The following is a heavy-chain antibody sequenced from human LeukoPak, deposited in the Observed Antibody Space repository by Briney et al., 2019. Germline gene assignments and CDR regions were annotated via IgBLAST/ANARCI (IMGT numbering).Heavy chain of an antibody. V-gene: IGHV3-15*01. D-gene: IGHD3-3*01. J-gene: IGHJ4*02. CDR1: GFTFSNAW. Sequence: GGSLRLSCAASGFTFSNAWMSWVRQAPGKGLEWVGRIKSKTDGGTTDYAAPVKGRFTISRDDSKNTLYLQMNSLKTEDTAVYYCTTEEYYDFWSGYYTLFDYWGQGTLVTVSS. CDR3: TTEEYYDFWSGYYTLFDY. CDR2: IKSKTDGGTT.